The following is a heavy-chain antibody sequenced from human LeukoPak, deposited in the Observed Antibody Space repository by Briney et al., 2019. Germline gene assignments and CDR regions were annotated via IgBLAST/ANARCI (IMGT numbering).Heavy chain of an antibody. CDR3: VSFYETY. CDR2: ISTDGSFT. CDR1: GFTFSNYL. V-gene: IGHV3-74*01. D-gene: IGHD2-2*01. J-gene: IGHJ4*02. Sequence: GGSLRLSCAASGFTFSNYLMHWVRQTPGKGLVWISCISTDGSFTNYADSVKGRFSISRDNAKNTLYLQMNSLRAEDTAVYYCVSFYETYWGRGTLVTVSS.